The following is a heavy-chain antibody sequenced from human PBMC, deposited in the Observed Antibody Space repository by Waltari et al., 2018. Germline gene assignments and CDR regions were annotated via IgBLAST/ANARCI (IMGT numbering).Heavy chain of an antibody. D-gene: IGHD6-19*01. CDR2: SRGSGGRT. Sequence: EVQLLESGGGLVQPGGSLRLSCAASGFTFSSYAMSWVRQAPGKGVEWVSASRGSGGRTYYADSVKGRFTICRDNSKNTLYLQMNSLRAEDTAVYYCAKVLVAGHVGFDYWGQGTLVTVSS. CDR3: AKVLVAGHVGFDY. V-gene: IGHV3-23*01. J-gene: IGHJ4*02. CDR1: GFTFSSYA.